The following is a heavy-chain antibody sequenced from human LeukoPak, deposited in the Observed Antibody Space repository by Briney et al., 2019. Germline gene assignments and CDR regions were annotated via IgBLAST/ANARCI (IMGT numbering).Heavy chain of an antibody. CDR1: GDSVSSNSAA. V-gene: IGHV6-1*01. D-gene: IGHD3-3*01. CDR2: TYYRSKWYN. Sequence: SQTLSLTCAISGDSVSSNSAAWNWIRQSPSRGLEWLGRTYYRSKWYNDYAVSVKSRITINPDTSKNQFSLKLSSVTAADTAVYYCARLRFLEWLGPHYYYYMDVWGKGTTVTVSS. J-gene: IGHJ6*03. CDR3: ARLRFLEWLGPHYYYYMDV.